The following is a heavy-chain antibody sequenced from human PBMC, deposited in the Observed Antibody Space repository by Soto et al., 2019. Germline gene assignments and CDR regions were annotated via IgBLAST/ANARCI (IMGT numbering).Heavy chain of an antibody. Sequence: QVQLQQWGAGLLKPSETLSLTCAVYGGSFSGYYWSWIRQPPGKGLEWIGEINHSGSTNYNPSLKSRVTISVDTSKNQFSLKLSSVTAADTAVYYCVRGHSNYYYYGMDVWGQGTTVTVSS. CDR1: GGSFSGYY. J-gene: IGHJ6*02. D-gene: IGHD4-4*01. CDR3: VRGHSNYYYYGMDV. CDR2: INHSGST. V-gene: IGHV4-34*01.